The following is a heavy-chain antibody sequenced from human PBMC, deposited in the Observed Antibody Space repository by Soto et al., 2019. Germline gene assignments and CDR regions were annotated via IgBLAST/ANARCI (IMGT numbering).Heavy chain of an antibody. CDR1: GGPISSGDYY. CDR3: ARGDYYGSGNFKGVDY. D-gene: IGHD3-10*01. Sequence: SETLSLTCTVSGGPISSGDYYWSWIRQPPGKGLEWIGYIYYSGNTYYNPSLKSRVTILLDTSKNQFSLKLSSVTAADTAVYYCARGDYYGSGNFKGVDYWGQGTLVTVSS. V-gene: IGHV4-30-4*01. J-gene: IGHJ4*02. CDR2: IYYSGNT.